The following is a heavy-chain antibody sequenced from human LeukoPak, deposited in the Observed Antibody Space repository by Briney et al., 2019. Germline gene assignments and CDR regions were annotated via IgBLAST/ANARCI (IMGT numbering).Heavy chain of an antibody. Sequence: GESLKISCKGSGYSFTTYWIAWARQMPGKGLEWMGIIYPGDSDTRYSPSFQGQVTISADTSISTAYLQWSSLKASDTAMYYCARQVVGATTRAFDIWGQGTMVTVSS. CDR2: IYPGDSDT. CDR3: ARQVVGATTRAFDI. D-gene: IGHD1-26*01. V-gene: IGHV5-51*01. J-gene: IGHJ3*02. CDR1: GYSFTTYW.